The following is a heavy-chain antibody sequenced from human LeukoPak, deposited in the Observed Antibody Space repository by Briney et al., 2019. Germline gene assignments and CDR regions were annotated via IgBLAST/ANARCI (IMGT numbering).Heavy chain of an antibody. D-gene: IGHD1-26*01. Sequence: SETLSLTCAVSGGSISSYYWSWIRQPPGKGLEWIGYIYYSGSTNYNPSLKSRVTISVDTSKNQFSLKLSSVTAADTAVYYCARDGSSLDAFDIWGQGAMVTVSS. CDR3: ARDGSSLDAFDI. J-gene: IGHJ3*02. CDR1: GGSISSYY. CDR2: IYYSGST. V-gene: IGHV4-59*01.